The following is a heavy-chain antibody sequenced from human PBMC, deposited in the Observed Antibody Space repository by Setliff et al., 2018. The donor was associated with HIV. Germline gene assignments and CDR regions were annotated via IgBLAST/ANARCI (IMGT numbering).Heavy chain of an antibody. CDR2: FDPDDGET. D-gene: IGHD6-25*01. CDR1: GYSLTELS. Sequence: ASVKVSCKVSGYSLTELSMHWVRQAPGKGLEWMGGFDPDDGETVYAQQFQGRVTMTEDTSTDTAYMELTSLRSEDTAMYYCAPVSSGWFDPWGQGTQVTVPQ. V-gene: IGHV1-24*01. J-gene: IGHJ5*02. CDR3: APVSSGWFDP.